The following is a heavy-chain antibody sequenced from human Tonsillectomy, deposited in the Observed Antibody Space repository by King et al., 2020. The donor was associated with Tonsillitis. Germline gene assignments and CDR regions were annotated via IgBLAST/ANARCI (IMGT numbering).Heavy chain of an antibody. CDR1: GYSFTSYW. V-gene: IGHV5-51*01. CDR2: IYPGDSDT. CDR3: ARHIVVRGVTPDAFDI. Sequence: QLVQSGAEVKKPGESLKISCKGSGYSFTSYWIGWVRQMPGKGLEWMGIIYPGDSDTRYSPSFQGQVTISVDKSNSTAYLQWSSLKASDTARYYCARHIVVRGVTPDAFDIWGQGTMVTVSS. D-gene: IGHD3-10*01. J-gene: IGHJ3*02.